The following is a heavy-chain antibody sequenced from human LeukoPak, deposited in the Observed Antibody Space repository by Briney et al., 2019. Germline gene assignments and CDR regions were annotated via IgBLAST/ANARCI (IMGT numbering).Heavy chain of an antibody. Sequence: GGTLRLSCAASGFTFSNCGMSWVRQAPGKGLEWVSSISGSGDITYDAGSVKGRFTISRDNSKNTLYLQMNSLRAEDTAVYYCARDHLEPGYSYGLVYYYYYMDVWGKGTTVTVSS. D-gene: IGHD5-18*01. J-gene: IGHJ6*03. V-gene: IGHV3-23*01. CDR2: ISGSGDIT. CDR3: ARDHLEPGYSYGLVYYYYYMDV. CDR1: GFTFSNCG.